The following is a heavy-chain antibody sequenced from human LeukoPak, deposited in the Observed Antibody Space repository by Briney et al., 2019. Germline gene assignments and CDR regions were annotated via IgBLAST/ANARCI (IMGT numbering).Heavy chain of an antibody. CDR3: ARAGGYNTNALDS. J-gene: IGHJ4*02. CDR1: GGPISTYY. V-gene: IGHV4-59*08. D-gene: IGHD2-8*01. Sequence: SETLSLTCTVSGGPISTYYWTWTRQPPGKELEWIGYVYYSGSTNSNPSLNTRVTMSVDMSKNHFSLNLNSVTAADTAVYYCARAGGYNTNALDSWGPGTLVTVSS. CDR2: VYYSGST.